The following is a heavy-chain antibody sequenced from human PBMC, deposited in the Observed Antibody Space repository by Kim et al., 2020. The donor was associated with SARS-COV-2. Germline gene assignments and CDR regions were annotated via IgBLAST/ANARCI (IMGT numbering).Heavy chain of an antibody. CDR2: ISYDGSNK. D-gene: IGHD3-10*01. CDR1: GFTFSSYA. Sequence: GGSLRLSCAASGFTFSSYAMHWVRQAPGKGLEWVAVISYDGSNKYYADSVKGRFTISRDNAKNTLYLQMNSLRAEDTAVYYCARGDYSGSGSYYNGDYWGQGTLVTVSS. V-gene: IGHV3-30*04. CDR3: ARGDYSGSGSYYNGDY. J-gene: IGHJ4*02.